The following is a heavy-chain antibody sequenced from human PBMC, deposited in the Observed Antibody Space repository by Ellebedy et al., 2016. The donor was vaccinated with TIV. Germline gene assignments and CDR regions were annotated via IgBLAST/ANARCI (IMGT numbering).Heavy chain of an antibody. CDR1: GFTFSSYA. CDR2: ISGSGGKT. V-gene: IGHV3-23*01. D-gene: IGHD2-8*01. J-gene: IGHJ3*02. Sequence: GESLKISCAASGFTFSSYAMSWVRPAPGKGLEWVSGISGSGGKTYYADSVKGRFTISRDNSKYTLYLQMNSLRAEDTAVYYCAKFRPMVDAFEIWGQGTVVTVSS. CDR3: AKFRPMVDAFEI.